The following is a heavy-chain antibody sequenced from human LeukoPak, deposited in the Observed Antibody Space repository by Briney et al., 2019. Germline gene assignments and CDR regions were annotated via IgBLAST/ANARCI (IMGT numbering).Heavy chain of an antibody. CDR1: GFTFSSYD. CDR3: ASRGRFGEFDY. D-gene: IGHD3-10*01. V-gene: IGHV3-13*01. CDR2: IGNAGDT. Sequence: GGSLRLSCAASGFTFSSYDMHWVRQATGKGLEWVSAIGNAGDTYYPGSVKGRFTISRENAKNSLYLQMNSLRAGDTAVYYCASRGRFGEFDYWGQGTLVTVSS. J-gene: IGHJ4*02.